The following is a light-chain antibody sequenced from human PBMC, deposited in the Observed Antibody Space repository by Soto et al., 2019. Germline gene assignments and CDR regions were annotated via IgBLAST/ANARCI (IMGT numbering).Light chain of an antibody. CDR3: SSYTSSSTYV. J-gene: IGLJ1*01. CDR1: SSDVGGYNY. V-gene: IGLV2-14*01. Sequence: QSALTQPASVSGSPGQSITISCTGTSSDVGGYNYVSWYQQHPGKAPKLMIYDVSNRPSGVSNRFSGSKSGNTASLTISGLQAEDEADYYCSSYTSSSTYVIATGTKVTVL. CDR2: DVS.